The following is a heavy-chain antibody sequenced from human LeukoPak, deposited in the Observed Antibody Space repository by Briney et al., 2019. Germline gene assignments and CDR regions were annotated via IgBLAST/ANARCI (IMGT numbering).Heavy chain of an antibody. CDR3: ARRARAAYHFDY. CDR1: GFTFSSYG. J-gene: IGHJ4*02. V-gene: IGHV3-33*01. CDR2: IWHDGSNK. D-gene: IGHD6-13*01. Sequence: PGRSLRLSCAASGFTFSSYGMHWVRQAPGKGLEWVAVIWHDGSNKYYADSVKGRFTISRDNSKNTLYLQMNSLRAEDTAVYYCARRARAAYHFDYWGQGTLVTVSS.